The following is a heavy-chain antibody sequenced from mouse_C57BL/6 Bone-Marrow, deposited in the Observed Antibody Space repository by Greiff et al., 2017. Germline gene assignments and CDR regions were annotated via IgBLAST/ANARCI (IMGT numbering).Heavy chain of an antibody. CDR2: IYPRSGNT. CDR1: GYTFTSSG. D-gene: IGHD1-1*01. J-gene: IGHJ2*01. V-gene: IGHV1-81*01. Sequence: QVQLQQSGAELARPGASVKLSCKASGYTFTSSGISWVKQRTGQGLAWIGEIYPRSGNTYYNEKFKGKATLTADKSSSTAYMELRSLTSEDSAVYFCARWNYYGSSDGYWGQGTTLTVSS. CDR3: ARWNYYGSSDGY.